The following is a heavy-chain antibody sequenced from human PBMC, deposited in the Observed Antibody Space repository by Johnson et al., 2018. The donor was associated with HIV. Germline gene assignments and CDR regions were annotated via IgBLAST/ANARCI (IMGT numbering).Heavy chain of an antibody. CDR3: AWGSSGYYVDAFDI. D-gene: IGHD3-22*01. CDR2: INWNGGST. J-gene: IGHJ3*02. CDR1: GFTFDDYG. Sequence: VQLVESGGGLVQPGGSLRLSCAASGFTFDDYGMSWVRQAPGKGLEWVSGINWNGGSTGYADSVKGRFTISRDNAKNSLYLQMNSLRAEDTALYYCAWGSSGYYVDAFDIWGQGTRVTVSS. V-gene: IGHV3-20*04.